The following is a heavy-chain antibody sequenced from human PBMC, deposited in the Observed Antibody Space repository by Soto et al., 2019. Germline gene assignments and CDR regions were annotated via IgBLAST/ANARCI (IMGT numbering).Heavy chain of an antibody. V-gene: IGHV4-31*03. CDR2: IYYSGST. CDR3: ARGGDGSNLSYYYGMDV. D-gene: IGHD3-10*01. Sequence: QVQLQESGPGLVKPSQTLSLTCTVSGGSISSGGYYWSWIRQHPGKGLEWIGYIYYSGSTYYNPSLKSRVTISVXXSXNXXSLKLSSVTAADTAVYYCARGGDGSNLSYYYGMDVWGQGTTVTVSS. CDR1: GGSISSGGYY. J-gene: IGHJ6*02.